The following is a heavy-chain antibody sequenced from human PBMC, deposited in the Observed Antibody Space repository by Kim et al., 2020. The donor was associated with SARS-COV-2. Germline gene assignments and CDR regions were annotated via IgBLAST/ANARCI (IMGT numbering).Heavy chain of an antibody. D-gene: IGHD3-10*01. V-gene: IGHV4-34*01. Sequence: SETLSLTCAVYGGSFSGYYWSWIRQPPGKGLEWIGEINHSGSTNYNPSLKSRVTISVDTSKNQFSLKLSSVTAADTAVYYCARSPRGSGSYRWFDPWGQGTLVTVSS. J-gene: IGHJ5*02. CDR1: GGSFSGYY. CDR3: ARSPRGSGSYRWFDP. CDR2: INHSGST.